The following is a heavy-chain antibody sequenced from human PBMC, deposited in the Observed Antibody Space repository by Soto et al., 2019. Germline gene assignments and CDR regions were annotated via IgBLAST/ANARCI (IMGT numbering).Heavy chain of an antibody. J-gene: IGHJ6*03. CDR1: GYTFTSYG. CDR2: ISAYNGNT. Sequence: ASVKVSCKASGYTFTSYGISWVRQAPGQGLEWMGWISAYNGNTNYAQKLQGRVTMTTDTSTSTAYMELRSLRSDDTAVYYCARDAVGSGSYYTHYYYYMDVWGKGTTVTVSS. D-gene: IGHD3-10*01. V-gene: IGHV1-18*01. CDR3: ARDAVGSGSYYTHYYYYMDV.